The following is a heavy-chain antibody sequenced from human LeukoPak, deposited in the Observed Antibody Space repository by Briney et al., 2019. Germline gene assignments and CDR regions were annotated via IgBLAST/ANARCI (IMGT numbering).Heavy chain of an antibody. CDR2: SSSSSSYI. Sequence: GGSLRLSCAASGFTFSSYSMNWVRQAPGKGLEWVSSSSSSSSYIYYADSVKGRFTISRDNAKNSLYLQMNSLRAEDTAVYYCARMDGGSYYSFDYWGQGTLVTVSS. CDR1: GFTFSSYS. D-gene: IGHD1-26*01. CDR3: ARMDGGSYYSFDY. J-gene: IGHJ4*02. V-gene: IGHV3-21*01.